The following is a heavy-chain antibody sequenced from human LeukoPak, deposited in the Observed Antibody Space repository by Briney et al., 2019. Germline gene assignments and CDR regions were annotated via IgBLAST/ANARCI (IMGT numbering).Heavy chain of an antibody. D-gene: IGHD2-2*01. Sequence: PSETLSLTCTVSGGSISSSSYYWGWIRQPPGKGLEWIGSIHYSGSTYYNPSLKSRVTISVDTSKNQFSLKLSSVTAADTAVYYCARVRPGYVNWFDPWGQGTLVTVSS. J-gene: IGHJ5*02. CDR2: IHYSGST. CDR1: GGSISSSSYY. CDR3: ARVRPGYVNWFDP. V-gene: IGHV4-39*07.